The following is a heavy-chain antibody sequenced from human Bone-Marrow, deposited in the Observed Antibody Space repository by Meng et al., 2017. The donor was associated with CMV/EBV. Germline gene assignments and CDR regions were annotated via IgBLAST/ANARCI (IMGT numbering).Heavy chain of an antibody. D-gene: IGHD3-22*01. CDR1: GLTFSSYS. Sequence: GESLKISCVASGLTFSSYSMNWVRQAPGKGLEWVSYISSSSSTIYYADSVKGRFTISRDNAKNSLYLQMNSLRAEDTALYYCARGTAYYYDSSGYTGFDYWGQGTLVTVSS. CDR3: ARGTAYYYDSSGYTGFDY. V-gene: IGHV3-48*04. J-gene: IGHJ4*02. CDR2: ISSSSSTI.